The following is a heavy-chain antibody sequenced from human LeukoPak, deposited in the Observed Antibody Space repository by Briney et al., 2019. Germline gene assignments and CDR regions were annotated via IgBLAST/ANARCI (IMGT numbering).Heavy chain of an antibody. D-gene: IGHD6-19*01. CDR1: GYTFTDYY. CDR3: ARDPLAVAGGPYDY. CDR2: INPNSGGT. J-gene: IGHJ4*02. V-gene: IGHV1-2*02. Sequence: ASVKVSCKASGYTFTDYYMHWVRQAPGQGLEWMGWINPNSGGTNYAQKFQGRVTMARDTSISTAYMELSRLRSDDTAVYYCARDPLAVAGGPYDYWGQGTLVTVSS.